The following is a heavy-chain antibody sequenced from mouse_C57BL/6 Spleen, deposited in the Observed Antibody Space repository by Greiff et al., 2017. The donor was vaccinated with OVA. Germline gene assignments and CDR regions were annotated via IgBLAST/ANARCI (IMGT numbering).Heavy chain of an antibody. D-gene: IGHD2-1*01. CDR2: IWSGGST. V-gene: IGHV2-2*01. J-gene: IGHJ4*01. Sequence: VQLKESGPGLVQPSQSLSITCTVSGFSLTSYGVHWVRQSPGKGLEWLGVIWSGGSTDYNAAFISRLSISKDNSQNQVFFKMNSLQADDTAIYYCASHMVTSFMDYWGQGTSVTVSS. CDR3: ASHMVTSFMDY. CDR1: GFSLTSYG.